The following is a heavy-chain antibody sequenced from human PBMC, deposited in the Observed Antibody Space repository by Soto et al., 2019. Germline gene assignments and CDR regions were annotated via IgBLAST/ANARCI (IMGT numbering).Heavy chain of an antibody. Sequence: GASVKVSCKASGGTFSSYTISWVRQAPGQGLEWMGRIIPILGIANYAQKFQGRVTITADKSTSTAYMELSSLRTEDTAVYYCARPDSRYGYGMDVWGQGTTVTVSS. D-gene: IGHD2-15*01. J-gene: IGHJ6*02. CDR3: ARPDSRYGYGMDV. CDR2: IIPILGIA. CDR1: GGTFSSYT. V-gene: IGHV1-69*02.